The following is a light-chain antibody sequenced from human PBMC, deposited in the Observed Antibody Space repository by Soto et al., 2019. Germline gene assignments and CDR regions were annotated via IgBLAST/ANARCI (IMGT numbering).Light chain of an antibody. CDR1: SSNIGAGYA. CDR3: QSFDSSLSVVV. Sequence: QLVMTQPPSVSGAPGQRITISCTGSSSNIGAGYAVHWYQHLPGTAPKLLIFDNNNRPSGVPDRSSGSKSGTSASLAITGLQAEDEADYYCQSFDSSLSVVVFGGGTKLTVL. CDR2: DNN. J-gene: IGLJ2*01. V-gene: IGLV1-40*01.